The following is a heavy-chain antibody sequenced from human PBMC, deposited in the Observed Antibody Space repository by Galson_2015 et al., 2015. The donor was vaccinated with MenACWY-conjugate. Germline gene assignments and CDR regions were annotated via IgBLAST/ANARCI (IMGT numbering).Heavy chain of an antibody. CDR2: TYYTSKWSN. J-gene: IGHJ3*02. Sequence: CAISGDSVSTNSRTWNWIRQSPSRGLEWLGRTYYTSKWSNDYALSVKSRITINPDTSKNQFSLQLYSVTPEDTAVYFCARDADGFEIWGQGTVVTASS. CDR1: GDSVSTNSRT. V-gene: IGHV6-1*01. CDR3: ARDADGFEI.